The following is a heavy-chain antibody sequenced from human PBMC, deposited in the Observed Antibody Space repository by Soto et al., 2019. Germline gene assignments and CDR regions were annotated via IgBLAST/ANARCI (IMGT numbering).Heavy chain of an antibody. CDR2: FNGDNGNT. CDR3: VLDLAVALIDF. CDR1: GYTFTSYG. J-gene: IGHJ4*02. V-gene: IGHV1-18*01. Sequence: QVQLVQSGAEVKKPGASVKVSCKASGYTFTSYGISWVRQAPGQGLVWMGWFNGDNGNTKYAQKIQGRVTMTTSTSTNTAYRDLSSLTSVDTTEDSAVLDLAVALIDFWAKGTLLTVSS. D-gene: IGHD6-19*01.